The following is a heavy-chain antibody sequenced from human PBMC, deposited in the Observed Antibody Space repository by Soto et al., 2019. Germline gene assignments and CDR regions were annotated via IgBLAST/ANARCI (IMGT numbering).Heavy chain of an antibody. Sequence: QVQLEQSGAEEKKPGSSVRLSCKVSGGRFTWYAISWLRQAPGQGLEWVGRHIPLFGTSNLPQRFQGRVTMTADKSTSTDYMDLSGLTSEDTAVYFCARDGSYCTNGVCFHYLDHWGQGSLVTVSS. V-gene: IGHV1-69*06. D-gene: IGHD2-8*01. J-gene: IGHJ4*02. CDR1: GGRFTWYA. CDR3: ARDGSYCTNGVCFHYLDH. CDR2: HIPLFGTS.